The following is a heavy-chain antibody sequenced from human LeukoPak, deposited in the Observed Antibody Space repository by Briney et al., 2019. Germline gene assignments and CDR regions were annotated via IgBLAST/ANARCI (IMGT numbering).Heavy chain of an antibody. CDR3: ARCPLWFGGDGAFDI. D-gene: IGHD3-10*01. J-gene: IGHJ3*02. CDR2: IYYSGST. Sequence: PSETLFLTCTVSGGSISSSSYYWGWIRQPPGKGLEWIGSIYYSGSTYYNPSLKSRVTISVDTSKNQFSLKLSSVTAADTAVYYCARCPLWFGGDGAFDIWGQGTMATVSS. CDR1: GGSISSSSYY. V-gene: IGHV4-39*07.